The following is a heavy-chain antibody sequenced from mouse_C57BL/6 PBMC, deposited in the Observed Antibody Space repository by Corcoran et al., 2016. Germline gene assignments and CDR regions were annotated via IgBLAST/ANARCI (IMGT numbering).Heavy chain of an antibody. D-gene: IGHD2-2*01. CDR2: INTYSGVP. J-gene: IGHJ4*01. Sequence: QIQLVQSGPELKKPGETVKISCKASGYTFTTYGMSWVKQAPGKGLKWMGWINTYSGVPTYADDFKGRFAFSLETSASTAYLQINNLKNEDTATYFWARGSGYDEGNYYAMDYWGQGTSVTVSS. CDR1: GYTFTTYG. V-gene: IGHV9-3*01. CDR3: ARGSGYDEGNYYAMDY.